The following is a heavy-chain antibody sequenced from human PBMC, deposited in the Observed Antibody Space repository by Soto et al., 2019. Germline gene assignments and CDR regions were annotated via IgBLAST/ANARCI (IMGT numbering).Heavy chain of an antibody. CDR3: ARVARGTATTVVDAFDI. Sequence: QVQLQQWGAGLLKPSETLSLTCAVYGGFVSSGSYYWSWIRQPPGKGLEWIGERSHSGGTHFNPSLKSRVTISVDTSKNQFSLKMSSVTAADTALYYCARVARGTATTVVDAFDIWGPGTMVTVSS. CDR1: GGFVSSGSYY. V-gene: IGHV4-34*01. J-gene: IGHJ3*02. CDR2: RSHSGGT. D-gene: IGHD1-1*01.